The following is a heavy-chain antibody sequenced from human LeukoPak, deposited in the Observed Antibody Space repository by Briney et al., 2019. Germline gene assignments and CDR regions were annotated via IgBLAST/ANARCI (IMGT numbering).Heavy chain of an antibody. CDR3: ARQVGSGSYYGPFDP. Sequence: GESLQISCKGSGYSFTNYWIAWVRQMPGKGLEWMGIIYPGDSDTRYSPSFQGQVTISADKSISTAYLQWSSLKASDTAMYYCARQVGSGSYYGPFDPWGQGTLVTVSS. J-gene: IGHJ5*02. CDR1: GYSFTNYW. V-gene: IGHV5-51*01. D-gene: IGHD3-10*01. CDR2: IYPGDSDT.